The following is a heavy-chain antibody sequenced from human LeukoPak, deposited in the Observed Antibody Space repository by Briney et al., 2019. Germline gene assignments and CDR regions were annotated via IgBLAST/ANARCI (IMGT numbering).Heavy chain of an antibody. CDR1: GFTFSDYY. Sequence: PGGSLRLSCAASGFTFSDYYMSWIRQAPGKGLEWVSYISSSGSTIYYADSVKGRLTISRDNAKNSLYLQMNSLKTEDTAVYYCTRDDYYGDYQDYWGQGTLVTVSS. CDR3: TRDDYYGDYQDY. D-gene: IGHD4-17*01. CDR2: ISSSGSTI. J-gene: IGHJ4*02. V-gene: IGHV3-11*01.